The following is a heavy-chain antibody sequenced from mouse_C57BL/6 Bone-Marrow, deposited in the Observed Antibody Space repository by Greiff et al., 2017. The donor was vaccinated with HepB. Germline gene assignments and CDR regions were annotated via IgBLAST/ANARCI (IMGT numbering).Heavy chain of an antibody. V-gene: IGHV5-16*01. D-gene: IGHD2-4*01. CDR3: ARDPYDYSFDY. Sequence: EVKLVESEGGLVQPGSSMKLSCTASGFTFSDYYMAWVRQVPEKGLEWVANINYDGSSTYYLDSLKSRFIISRDNAKNILYLQMSSLKSEDTATYYCARDPYDYSFDYWGQGTTLTVSS. CDR1: GFTFSDYY. J-gene: IGHJ2*01. CDR2: INYDGSST.